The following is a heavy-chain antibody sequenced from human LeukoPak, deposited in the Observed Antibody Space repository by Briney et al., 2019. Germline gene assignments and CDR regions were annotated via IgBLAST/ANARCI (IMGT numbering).Heavy chain of an antibody. Sequence: SVKVSCKASGGTFSSYAISWVRQPPGQGLEWMGGIIPIFGTAKYAQKFQGRVTITADESTSTAYMELSSLRSEDTAVYYCARDSMTGYYTSSTWAFDIWGQGTMVTVSS. CDR2: IIPIFGTA. CDR3: ARDSMTGYYTSSTWAFDI. CDR1: GGTFSSYA. J-gene: IGHJ3*02. D-gene: IGHD3-9*01. V-gene: IGHV1-69*13.